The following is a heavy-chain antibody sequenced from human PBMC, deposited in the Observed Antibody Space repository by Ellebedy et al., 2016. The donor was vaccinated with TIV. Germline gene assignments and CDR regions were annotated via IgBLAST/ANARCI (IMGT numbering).Heavy chain of an antibody. CDR2: IWYDGSNK. Sequence: GESLKISCAASGFTFSSYGMHWVRQAPGKGLERVAVIWYDGSNKYYADSVKGRFTISRDNSKNTLYLQMNSLIAEDTAVYYCARDSYYYGSGSYPRYFQHWGQGTLVTVSS. CDR1: GFTFSSYG. J-gene: IGHJ1*01. CDR3: ARDSYYYGSGSYPRYFQH. D-gene: IGHD3-10*01. V-gene: IGHV3-33*08.